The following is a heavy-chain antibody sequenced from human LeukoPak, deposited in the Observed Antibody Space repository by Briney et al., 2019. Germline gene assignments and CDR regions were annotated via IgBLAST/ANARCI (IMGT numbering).Heavy chain of an antibody. CDR1: GGSISSYY. CDR3: ARVLRYSSGWYVRNPHANYSDY. V-gene: IGHV4-59*01. Sequence: SETLSLTCTVSGGSISSYYWSWIRQPPGKGLEWIGYIYYSGSTNYNPSLKSRVTISVDTSKNQFSLKLSSVTAADTAVYYCARVLRYSSGWYVRNPHANYSDYWGQGTLVTVSS. D-gene: IGHD6-19*01. CDR2: IYYSGST. J-gene: IGHJ4*02.